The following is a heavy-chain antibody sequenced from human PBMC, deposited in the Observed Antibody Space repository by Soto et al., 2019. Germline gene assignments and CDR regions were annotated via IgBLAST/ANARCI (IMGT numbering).Heavy chain of an antibody. CDR2: INHSGST. V-gene: IGHV4-34*01. J-gene: IGHJ5*02. CDR1: GGPFSGYY. CDR3: ATYYDFWSGYSPVPGWFAP. D-gene: IGHD3-3*01. Sequence: SETLSLTCAVYGGPFSGYYWSWIRQPPWKGLEWIGEINHSGSTNYNPSLKSRVTISVDTSKNQFSLKLSSVTAADTAVYYCATYYDFWSGYSPVPGWFAPWGQGTLVPV.